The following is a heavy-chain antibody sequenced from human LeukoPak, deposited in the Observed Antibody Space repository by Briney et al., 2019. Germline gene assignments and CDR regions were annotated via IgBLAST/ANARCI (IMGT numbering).Heavy chain of an antibody. D-gene: IGHD3-16*01. CDR1: GGSISSYY. J-gene: IGHJ4*02. CDR3: ASRSTDYGYDY. CDR2: IYSSGST. V-gene: IGHV4-59*12. Sequence: SETLSLTCTVSGGSISSYYWSWIRQPPGKGLEWIGYIYSSGSTNYNPSLKGRVTILVDTSKNQFSLNLNLVTAADTAVYYCASRSTDYGYDYWGQGTLVTVSS.